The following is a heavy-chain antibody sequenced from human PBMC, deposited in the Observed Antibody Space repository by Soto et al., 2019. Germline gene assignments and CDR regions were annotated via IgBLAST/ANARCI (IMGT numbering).Heavy chain of an antibody. CDR2: VNDRGGST. V-gene: IGHV3-23*01. Sequence: GGSLRLSCSTSGFTFWNFAMAWVRQGPGKGLEWVSTVNDRGGSTYYADSVKGRFTISRDDSENTLHLQMSSLRTDDTAIYYCARWGSGTNFYYHYAMDAWGQGTTVTVSS. D-gene: IGHD3-16*01. CDR3: ARWGSGTNFYYHYAMDA. J-gene: IGHJ6*02. CDR1: GFTFWNFA.